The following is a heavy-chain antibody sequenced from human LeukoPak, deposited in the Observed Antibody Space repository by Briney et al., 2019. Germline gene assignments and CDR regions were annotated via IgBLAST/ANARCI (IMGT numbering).Heavy chain of an antibody. CDR2: ISSSSSYI. V-gene: IGHV3-21*01. J-gene: IGHJ4*02. D-gene: IGHD6-6*01. CDR1: GFTFSSYS. CDR3: ARDTGWYSSSSGGAQVDY. Sequence: GGSLRLSCAASGFTFSSYSMNWVRQAPGKGLEWVSSISSSSSYIYYADSVKGRFTISRDNAKNSLYLQMNSLRAEDTAVYYCARDTGWYSSSSGGAQVDYWGQGTLVTVSS.